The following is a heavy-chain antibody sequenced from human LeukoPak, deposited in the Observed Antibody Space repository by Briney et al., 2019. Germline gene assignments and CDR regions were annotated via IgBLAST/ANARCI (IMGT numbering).Heavy chain of an antibody. D-gene: IGHD3-3*01. CDR3: ASSSDYDFWSGYYLPYYYYGMDV. CDR1: GFTFSSYS. J-gene: IGHJ6*02. V-gene: IGHV3-21*01. Sequence: GGSLRLSCAASGFTFSSYSMNWVRQAPGKGLEWVSSISSSSSYIYYADSVKGRFTISRDNAKNSLYLQMNSLRAEDTAVYYCASSSDYDFWSGYYLPYYYYGMDVWGQGTTVTVSS. CDR2: ISSSSSYI.